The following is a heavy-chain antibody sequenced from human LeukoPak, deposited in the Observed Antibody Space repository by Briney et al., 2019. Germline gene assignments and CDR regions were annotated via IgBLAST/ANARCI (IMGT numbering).Heavy chain of an antibody. D-gene: IGHD6-19*01. Sequence: SQTLSLTCTVSGGSISSGGYYCSWIRQHPGKGLEWIGYIYYSGSTYYNPSLKTRVTISVDTSKNQFSLKLSSVTAADTAVYYCARDTYSSGWYEVSTDAFDIWGQGTMVTVSS. V-gene: IGHV4-31*03. J-gene: IGHJ3*02. CDR2: IYYSGST. CDR3: ARDTYSSGWYEVSTDAFDI. CDR1: GGSISSGGYY.